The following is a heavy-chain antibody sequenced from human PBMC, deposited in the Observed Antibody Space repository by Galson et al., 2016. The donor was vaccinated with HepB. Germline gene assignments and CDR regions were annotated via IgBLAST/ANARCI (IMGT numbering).Heavy chain of an antibody. CDR3: ARGLHLAGPKGAFDI. J-gene: IGHJ3*02. Sequence: QSGAEVKRPGESLKISCKGSGYRFSSYWIGWVRQTPGKGLEWMGIIYPADSDTRYSPSFQGQVTISADKSISTAYLQWSSLKASDTAMYYCARGLHLAGPKGAFDIWGQGAMVTVSS. V-gene: IGHV5-51*01. CDR1: GYRFSSYW. D-gene: IGHD4-11*01. CDR2: IYPADSDT.